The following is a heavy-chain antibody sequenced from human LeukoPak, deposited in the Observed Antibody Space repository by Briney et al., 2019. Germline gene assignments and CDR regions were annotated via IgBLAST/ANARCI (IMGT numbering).Heavy chain of an antibody. J-gene: IGHJ4*02. Sequence: PSETLSLTCTVTGGSINSYYWSWVRQPPGRGLEWIGYIYYTGTTKYNPSLRSRLTISVDRSMNQFSMKLTSVTAADTAVYFCARGSSWGEHSWGQGILVTVSS. D-gene: IGHD3-16*01. CDR2: IYYTGTT. CDR1: GGSINSYY. V-gene: IGHV4-59*01. CDR3: ARGSSWGEHS.